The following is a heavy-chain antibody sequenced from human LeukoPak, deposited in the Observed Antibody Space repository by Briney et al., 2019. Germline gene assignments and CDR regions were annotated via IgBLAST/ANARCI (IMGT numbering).Heavy chain of an antibody. V-gene: IGHV4-59*01. D-gene: IGHD3-10*01. J-gene: IGHJ6*02. CDR1: GGSISSYY. Sequence: SETLSLTCTVSGGSISSYYWSWIRQPPGKGLEWIGYIYYSGSTNYNPSLKSRVTISVDTSKNQFSLKLSSVTAADTAVYYCARGAYYYGSGSYYKDYYYYYGMDVWGQRTTVTVSS. CDR2: IYYSGST. CDR3: ARGAYYYGSGSYYKDYYYYYGMDV.